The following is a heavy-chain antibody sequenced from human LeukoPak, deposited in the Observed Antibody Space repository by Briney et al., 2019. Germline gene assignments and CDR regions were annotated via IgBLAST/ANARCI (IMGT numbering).Heavy chain of an antibody. CDR2: ITSSGST. J-gene: IGHJ4*02. Sequence: PGGSLRLSCAASGFTFNNYAMNWVRQAPGKGLEWVSVITSSGSTYYADSVKGRFTISRDNSKNTLYLQMNSLRAEDTAIYYCAKDLYGDYDFDCWGRGTLVTVS. V-gene: IGHV3-23*01. CDR1: GFTFNNYA. D-gene: IGHD4-17*01. CDR3: AKDLYGDYDFDC.